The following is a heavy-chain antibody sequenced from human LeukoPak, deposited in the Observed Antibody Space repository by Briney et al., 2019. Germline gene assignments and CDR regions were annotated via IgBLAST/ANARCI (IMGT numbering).Heavy chain of an antibody. V-gene: IGHV4-59*11. CDR1: GGSISSHY. J-gene: IGHJ5*02. CDR2: IYYSGST. CDR3: AREEAEYSGSYYXWFD. Sequence: SETLSLTCTVSGGSISSHYWSWIRQPPGKGLGWIGYIYYSGSTNYNPSLKSRVTISVDTSKNQFSLKLSSVTAADTAVYYCAREEAEYSGSYYXWFD. D-gene: IGHD1-26*01.